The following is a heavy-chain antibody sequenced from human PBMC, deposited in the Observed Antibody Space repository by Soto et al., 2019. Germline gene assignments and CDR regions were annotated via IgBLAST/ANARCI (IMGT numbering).Heavy chain of an antibody. D-gene: IGHD2-15*01. Sequence: PSETLSLTCTVSGGSISSYYWSWIRQPPGKGLEWIGYIYYSGSTNYNPSLKSRVTISVDTSKNQFSLKLSSVTAADTAVYYCARGVYCSGGSCYLDWFDPWGQGTLVTVSS. J-gene: IGHJ5*02. V-gene: IGHV4-59*01. CDR3: ARGVYCSGGSCYLDWFDP. CDR1: GGSISSYY. CDR2: IYYSGST.